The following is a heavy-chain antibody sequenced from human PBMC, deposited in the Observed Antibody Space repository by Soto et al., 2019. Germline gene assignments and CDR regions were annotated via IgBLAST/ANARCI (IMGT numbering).Heavy chain of an antibody. J-gene: IGHJ4*02. CDR2: IYYSGST. V-gene: IGHV4-59*01. CDR1: GGSISSYY. D-gene: IGHD5-12*01. Sequence: SETLSLTCTVSGGSISSYYWSWIRQPPGKGLEWIGYIYYSGSTNYNPSLKSRVTISVDTSKNQFSLKLSSVTAADTAMYYCARQGRDGYNYSSDYWGQGTLVTVSS. CDR3: ARQGRDGYNYSSDY.